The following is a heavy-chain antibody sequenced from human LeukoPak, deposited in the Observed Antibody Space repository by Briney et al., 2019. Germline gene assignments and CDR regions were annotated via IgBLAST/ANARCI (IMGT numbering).Heavy chain of an antibody. CDR1: GFSLGSNW. Sequence: QTGGSLRLSCAASGFSLGSNWINWVRQAPGKGLQWVANINQDGSEKHYVDSVKGRFTISRDNAENSLYLQMNSLRAEDTAVYYCASGGHLDYWGQGALVTVAS. CDR2: INQDGSEK. CDR3: ASGGHLDY. V-gene: IGHV3-7*03. J-gene: IGHJ4*02. D-gene: IGHD3-16*01.